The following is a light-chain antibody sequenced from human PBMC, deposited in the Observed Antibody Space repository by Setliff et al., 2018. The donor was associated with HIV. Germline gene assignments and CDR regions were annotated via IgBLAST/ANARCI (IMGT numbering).Light chain of an antibody. CDR1: SSNIGAGYD. Sequence: QSVLTQPPSVSGAPGQRVTISCTGSSSNIGAGYDVHWYQQLPGTAPKLLIYGYNNRPSGVPDRFSGSKSGASASLAIAGLQAEDEADYYCQSHDNSLTGWVFGGGTKVTVL. CDR3: QSHDNSLTGWV. V-gene: IGLV1-40*01. CDR2: GYN. J-gene: IGLJ3*02.